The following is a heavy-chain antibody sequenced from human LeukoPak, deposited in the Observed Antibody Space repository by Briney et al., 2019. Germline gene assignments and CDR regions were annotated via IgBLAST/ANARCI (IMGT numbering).Heavy chain of an antibody. CDR3: ARESYSSSYLFDF. D-gene: IGHD6-6*01. CDR2: IYTSGST. Sequence: SQTLSLTCTVSGGSISSYYWSWIRQPAGKGLEWIGRIYTSGSTNYNPSLKSRVTMSVDTSKNQISLKVNSVTAADTAVYYCARESYSSSYLFDFWGQGTLVTVSS. CDR1: GGSISSYY. V-gene: IGHV4-4*07. J-gene: IGHJ4*02.